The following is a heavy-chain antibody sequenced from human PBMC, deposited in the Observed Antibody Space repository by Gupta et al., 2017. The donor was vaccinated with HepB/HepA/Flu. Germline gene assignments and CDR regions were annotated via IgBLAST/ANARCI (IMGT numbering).Heavy chain of an antibody. V-gene: IGHV3-64*01. CDR2: ISSNGGST. J-gene: IGHJ4*02. CDR3: ARVSSNYYFDY. D-gene: IGHD4-11*01. Sequence: EVQLVESGGGLVQPGGSLSLSCAASGFPFSSYAMHWVRQAPGKGLEYVSAISSNGGSTYYANSVKGRFTISRDNSKNTLYLQMGSLRAEDMAVYYCARVSSNYYFDYWGQGTLVTVSS. CDR1: GFPFSSYA.